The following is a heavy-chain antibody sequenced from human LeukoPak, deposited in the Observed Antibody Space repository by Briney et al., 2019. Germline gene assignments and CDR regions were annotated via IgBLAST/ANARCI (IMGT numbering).Heavy chain of an antibody. V-gene: IGHV1-2*06. CDR2: INPNSGGT. Sequence: ASVKVSCKASGYTFTGYYMHWVRQAPAHGLEWMGRINPNSGGTNYAQKFQGRVTMTRDTSISTAYMELSRLRSDDTAVYYCNCEGDAFDIWGQGTMVTVSS. CDR1: GYTFTGYY. D-gene: IGHD2-21*01. J-gene: IGHJ3*02. CDR3: NCEGDAFDI.